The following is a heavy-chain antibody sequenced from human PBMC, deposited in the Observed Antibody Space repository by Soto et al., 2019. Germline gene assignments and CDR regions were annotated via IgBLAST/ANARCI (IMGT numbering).Heavy chain of an antibody. CDR1: GGSINNDGYY. J-gene: IGHJ4*02. CDR2: IYYSGSN. D-gene: IGHD2-21*02. V-gene: IGHV4-31*03. CDR3: ASVGWRRLLPSFDY. Sequence: QVQLQESGPGLVKPSQTLSLTCTVSGGSINNDGYYWSWIRQHPGKGLEWIGYIYYSGSNSYNPSGTSRRTISVYTSKNQFSLKLSSMTAADTAVYYCASVGWRRLLPSFDYWGQGTLVTVSS.